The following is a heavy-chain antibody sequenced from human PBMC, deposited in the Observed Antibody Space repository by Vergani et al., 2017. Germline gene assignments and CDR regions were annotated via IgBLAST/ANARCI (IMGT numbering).Heavy chain of an antibody. Sequence: EVQLVESGGGLVQPGGSLRLSCAASGFTFSSYEMNWVRQAPGKGLEWVSYISSSGSTIYYADSVKGRFTISRDNAKNSLYLQMNSLRAEDTAVYYCARDGGWGYYGSGSDAFDIWGQGTMVTVSS. D-gene: IGHD3-10*01. CDR3: ARDGGWGYYGSGSDAFDI. J-gene: IGHJ3*02. CDR1: GFTFSSYE. V-gene: IGHV3-48*03. CDR2: ISSSGSTI.